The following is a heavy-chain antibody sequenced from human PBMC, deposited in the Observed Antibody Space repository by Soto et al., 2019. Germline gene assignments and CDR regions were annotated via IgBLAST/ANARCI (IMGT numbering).Heavy chain of an antibody. D-gene: IGHD6-19*01. V-gene: IGHV3-23*01. Sequence: EVQLLESGGGLVQPGGSLRLSCVGSGFFFSSYTMTWVRQAPGKGLEWVSSFSATSENTYYADSVRGRFTISIDNYKNTLFLQMNSPTAEDTAMYYCAKARDQQWVRLPFDYWGQGILVIVSS. CDR3: AKARDQQWVRLPFDY. J-gene: IGHJ4*02. CDR2: FSATSENT. CDR1: GFFFSSYT.